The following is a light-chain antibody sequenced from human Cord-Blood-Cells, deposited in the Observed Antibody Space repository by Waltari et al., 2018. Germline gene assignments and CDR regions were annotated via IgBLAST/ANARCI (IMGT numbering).Light chain of an antibody. CDR3: QQYGSSPPWT. Sequence: EIVLSQSPGTPSLSPGVRATLSCSASQSVSSSYLAWYQQKPGQAPRLLIYGAASRATGIPDRFSGSGSGTDFTLTISRLEPEDFAVYYCQQYGSSPPWTFGQGTKVEIK. CDR1: QSVSSSY. J-gene: IGKJ1*01. V-gene: IGKV3-20*01. CDR2: GAA.